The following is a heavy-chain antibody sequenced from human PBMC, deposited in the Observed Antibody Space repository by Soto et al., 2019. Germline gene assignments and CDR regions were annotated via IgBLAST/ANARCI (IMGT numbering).Heavy chain of an antibody. J-gene: IGHJ4*02. V-gene: IGHV3-30*18. Sequence: QVQLVESGGGVVQPGRSLRLSCEVSGFTFSIYGMHWVRQAPGKGLEWVAIISYDGSNKDYADSMKGRFTISRDNSKKTLYLQMNSLRAENTAVYYCAKDQGYCLGGSCYFPDYWGQGTLVTVSS. CDR1: GFTFSIYG. CDR2: ISYDGSNK. D-gene: IGHD2-15*01. CDR3: AKDQGYCLGGSCYFPDY.